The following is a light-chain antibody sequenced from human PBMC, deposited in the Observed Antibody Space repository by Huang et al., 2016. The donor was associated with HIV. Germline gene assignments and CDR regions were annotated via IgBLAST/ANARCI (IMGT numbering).Light chain of an antibody. CDR2: AAS. CDR3: QKYNSAPYT. CDR1: PDIINY. V-gene: IGKV1-27*01. Sequence: DIHMTQSPSSLSSSVGDRVTITCRASPDIINYLAWYQQIPATAPKLLISAASTLQSGVPSRFSGSGSGTDFTLTIGSLQPEDVATYYCQKYNSAPYTFGQGTKLEIK. J-gene: IGKJ2*01.